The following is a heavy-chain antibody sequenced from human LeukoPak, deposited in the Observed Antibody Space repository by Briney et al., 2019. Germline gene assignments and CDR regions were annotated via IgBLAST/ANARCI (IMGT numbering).Heavy chain of an antibody. CDR1: GFTFSNSA. J-gene: IGHJ4*02. Sequence: GGSLRLSCAASGFTFSNSAMYWVRQAPGKGLEYVAAITSDGGSTYYAESVKGRFTVSRDISKNTLYLQMGSLRPEDVAVYYCARSLGGYADYWGQGTLVTVSS. V-gene: IGHV3-64*02. D-gene: IGHD3-16*01. CDR3: ARSLGGYADY. CDR2: ITSDGGST.